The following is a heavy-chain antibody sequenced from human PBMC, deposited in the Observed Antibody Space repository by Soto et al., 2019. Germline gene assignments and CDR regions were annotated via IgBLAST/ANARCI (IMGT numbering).Heavy chain of an antibody. CDR2: IWYDGSNK. J-gene: IGHJ3*02. V-gene: IGHV3-33*01. CDR1: GFTFSSYG. D-gene: IGHD6-19*01. CDR3: ARLDSSGWYGAFDI. Sequence: QVQLVESGGGVVQPGRSLRLSCAASGFTFSSYGMHWVRQAPGKGLEWVAVIWYDGSNKYYADSVKGRFTISRDNSKNPLYLQMNSLRAEDTAVYYCARLDSSGWYGAFDIWGQGTMVTVSS.